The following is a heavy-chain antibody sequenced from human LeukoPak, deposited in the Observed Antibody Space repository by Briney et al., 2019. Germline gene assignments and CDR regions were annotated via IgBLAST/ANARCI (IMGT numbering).Heavy chain of an antibody. V-gene: IGHV3-23*01. CDR1: GFTFSSYA. D-gene: IGHD1-26*01. CDR2: ISGSGGST. Sequence: GGSLRLPCAASGFTFSSYAMSWVRQAPGKGLEWVSAISGSGGSTYYADSVKGRFIISRDNSKNTLFLQMNSLRAEDTAVYYCAKGGYSGSYLGIFDYWGQGTLVTVSS. J-gene: IGHJ4*02. CDR3: AKGGYSGSYLGIFDY.